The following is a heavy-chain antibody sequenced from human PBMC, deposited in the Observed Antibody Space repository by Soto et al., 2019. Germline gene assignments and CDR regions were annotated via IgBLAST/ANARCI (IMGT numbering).Heavy chain of an antibody. CDR3: ARQTDSYYTFDAFDI. D-gene: IGHD3-22*01. CDR2: VYYSGST. CDR1: GGSISSGSYY. J-gene: IGHJ3*02. Sequence: QLQLQESGPGLLKPSETLSLTCTVSGGSISSGSYYWDWIRQPPGKGLEWIGNVYYSGSTNYNPSRESRATISVDTSKNQFSLKLSSVTAADTAVYYCARQTDSYYTFDAFDIWGQGTMVTVSS. V-gene: IGHV4-39*01.